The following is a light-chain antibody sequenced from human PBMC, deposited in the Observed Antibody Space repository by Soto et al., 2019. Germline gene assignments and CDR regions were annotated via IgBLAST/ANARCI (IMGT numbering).Light chain of an antibody. CDR1: NIGSKS. CDR3: QVWDSSSDHVV. V-gene: IGLV3-21*04. Sequence: SYELTQPPSVSVAPGKTARITCGGNNIGSKSVHWYQQKPGQAPVLVIYYDSDRPSGIPERFSGSNSGNTATLTISRVEAGEEADYYCQVWDSSSDHVVFGRGTTLTAL. CDR2: YDS. J-gene: IGLJ2*01.